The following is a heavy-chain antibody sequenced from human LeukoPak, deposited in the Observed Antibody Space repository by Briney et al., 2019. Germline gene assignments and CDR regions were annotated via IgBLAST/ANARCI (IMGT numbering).Heavy chain of an antibody. V-gene: IGHV3-33*01. D-gene: IGHD3-22*01. J-gene: IGHJ3*02. Sequence: GGSLRLSCSASGFAFSNYGVHWVRQAPGKGLEWVAVIWYDGSYKYYEDSVKGRFTISRDNSKNTLYLQMNSLRAEDTAVYYCAREYFYDSSGYSDAFDIWGQGTMVTVSS. CDR1: GFAFSNYG. CDR2: IWYDGSYK. CDR3: AREYFYDSSGYSDAFDI.